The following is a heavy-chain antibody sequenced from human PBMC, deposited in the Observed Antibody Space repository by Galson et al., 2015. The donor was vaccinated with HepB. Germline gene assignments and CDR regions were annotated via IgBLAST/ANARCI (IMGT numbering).Heavy chain of an antibody. CDR2: VDGSVGST. V-gene: IGHV3-23*01. CDR3: AKRSCTSGSCFFFYY. CDR1: GFTFSNLA. D-gene: IGHD2-15*01. J-gene: IGHJ4*02. Sequence: SLRLSCAASGFTFSNLAMSWVRQAPGKGLEWVSSVDGSVGSTYYADSVKGRFTISRDDSKNTLYLQLNSLRAGDTAVYYCAKRSCTSGSCFFFYYWGQGTLVTVSS.